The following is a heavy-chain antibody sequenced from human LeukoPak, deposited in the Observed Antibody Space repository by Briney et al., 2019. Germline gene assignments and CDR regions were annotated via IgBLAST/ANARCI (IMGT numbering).Heavy chain of an antibody. CDR1: GGSISSYY. J-gene: IGHJ4*02. Sequence: ASETLFLTCTVSGGSISSYYWSWIRQPPGNGLEWIGYIYYSGSTNYNPSLKSRVTISVDASKNQFSLKLISVTAADAAVYYCARVAPAAGDHFDYWGQGTLVTVSS. CDR3: ARVAPAAGDHFDY. CDR2: IYYSGST. D-gene: IGHD6-13*01. V-gene: IGHV4-59*01.